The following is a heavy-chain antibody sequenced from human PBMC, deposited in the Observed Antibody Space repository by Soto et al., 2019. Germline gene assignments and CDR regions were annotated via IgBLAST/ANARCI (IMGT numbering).Heavy chain of an antibody. J-gene: IGHJ5*02. CDR1: GGTFSSYA. V-gene: IGHV1-69*13. CDR3: ARGGCSSTSCWGSVWFDP. Sequence: VKVSCKASGGTFSSYAISWVRQAPGQGLEWMGGIIPIFGTANYAQKFQGRVTITADESTGTAYMELSSLRSEDTAVYYCARGGCSSTSCWGSVWFDPWGQGTLVTSPQ. CDR2: IIPIFGTA. D-gene: IGHD2-2*01.